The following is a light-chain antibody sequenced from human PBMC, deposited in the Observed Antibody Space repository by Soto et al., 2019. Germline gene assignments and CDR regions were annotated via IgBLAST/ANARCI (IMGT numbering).Light chain of an antibody. J-gene: IGKJ4*01. CDR1: QSVSSY. V-gene: IGKV3-15*01. Sequence: EIVMTQSPATLSVSPGERVTLSCRASQSVSSYLAWYQQKPGQAPRLLIYGASTGATSIPARFSGSGSGTEFILTISSLPSEDCAVYYCQQYSKLPLTVGGGTKVEIK. CDR3: QQYSKLPLT. CDR2: GAS.